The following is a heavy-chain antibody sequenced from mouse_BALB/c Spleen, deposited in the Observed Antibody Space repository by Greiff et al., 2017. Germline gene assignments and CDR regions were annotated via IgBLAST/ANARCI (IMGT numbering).Heavy chain of an antibody. CDR2: ISSGSSTI. CDR3: ARRHDGYYVFDY. CDR1: GFTFSSFG. V-gene: IGHV5-17*02. Sequence: EVQVVESGGGLVQPGGSRKLSCAASGFTFSSFGMHWVRQAPEKGLEWVAYISSGSSTIYYADTVKGRFTISRDNPKNTLFLQMTSLRSEDTAMYYCARRHDGYYVFDYWGQGTTLTVSS. J-gene: IGHJ2*01. D-gene: IGHD2-3*01.